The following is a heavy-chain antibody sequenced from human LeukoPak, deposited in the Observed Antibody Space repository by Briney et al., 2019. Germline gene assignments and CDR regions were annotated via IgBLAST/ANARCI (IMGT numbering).Heavy chain of an antibody. CDR1: GDSVSSNSAS. Sequence: SQTLSLTCAISGDSVSSNSASWNWIRQSPSRGLEWLGRTYYRSKWYSESTISVKSRIIINPDTSKNQFSLQLNSVTPEDTAVYYCAREGNEFGFDFDYWGQGTLVTASS. CDR2: TYYRSKWYS. V-gene: IGHV6-1*01. CDR3: AREGNEFGFDFDY. D-gene: IGHD2-8*01. J-gene: IGHJ4*02.